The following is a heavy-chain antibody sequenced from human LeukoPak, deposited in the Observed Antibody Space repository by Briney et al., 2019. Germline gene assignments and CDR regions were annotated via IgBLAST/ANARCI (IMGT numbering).Heavy chain of an antibody. CDR3: ARGGYGAHMG. CDR1: GFTLSSFW. J-gene: IGHJ4*02. D-gene: IGHD4-17*01. CDR2: LNSDGSTT. Sequence: GGSLRLSCAASGFTLSSFWMHWVRQVPGKGLVWVSGLNSDGSTTGYADSVRGRFTISRDNAKSTLYLQMNSLRAEDTAVYYCARGGYGAHMGWGQGTLVTVSS. V-gene: IGHV3-74*01.